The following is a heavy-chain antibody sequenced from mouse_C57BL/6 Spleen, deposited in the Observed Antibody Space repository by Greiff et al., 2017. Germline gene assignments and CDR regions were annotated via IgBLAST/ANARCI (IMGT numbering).Heavy chain of an antibody. CDR3: ARFDYASYFDY. D-gene: IGHD2-4*01. V-gene: IGHV1-80*01. CDR2: IYPGDGDT. CDR1: GYAFSSYW. Sequence: QVQLQQSGAELVKPGASVKISCKASGYAFSSYWMNWVKQRPGKGLEWIGQIYPGDGDTNYNGKFKGKATLTADKSSSTAYMQLSSLTSKDSAVYFCARFDYASYFDYWGQGTTLTVSS. J-gene: IGHJ2*01.